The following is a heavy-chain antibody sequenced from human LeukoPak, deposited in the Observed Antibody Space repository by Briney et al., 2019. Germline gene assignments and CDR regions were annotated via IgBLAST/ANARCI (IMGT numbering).Heavy chain of an antibody. V-gene: IGHV4-30-2*01. CDR1: GGSISSGDYS. Sequence: KPSQTLSLTCAVSGGSISSGDYSWSWIRQPPGKGREWFGYIYQSGSTYYNPSLKSRLTKSVDRSKNQFSLKLCYVTAADTAFFFCARRDGSNYGGLFAIWSQPTMVTVHS. CDR3: ARRDGSNYGGLFAI. D-gene: IGHD5-24*01. CDR2: IYQSGST. J-gene: IGHJ3*02.